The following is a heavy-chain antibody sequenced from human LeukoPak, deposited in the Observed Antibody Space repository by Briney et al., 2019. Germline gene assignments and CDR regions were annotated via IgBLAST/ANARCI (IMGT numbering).Heavy chain of an antibody. Sequence: GGSLRLSCAASGFTFSSYWVHWVRQAPGKGLVWVSRINTDGSTTSYADSVKGRITISRDNAKNTLYLQMNSLRAEDTAVYYCAKDRAVVVPACILGYWGQGTLVTVSS. CDR1: GFTFSSYW. CDR3: AKDRAVVVPACILGY. V-gene: IGHV3-74*01. CDR2: INTDGSTT. D-gene: IGHD2-2*01. J-gene: IGHJ4*02.